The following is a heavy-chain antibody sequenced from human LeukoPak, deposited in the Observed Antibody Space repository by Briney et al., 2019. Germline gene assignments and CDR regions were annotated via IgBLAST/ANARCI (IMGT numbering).Heavy chain of an antibody. D-gene: IGHD2-8*01. CDR3: AREIVLMVYAIQDQTGGYMDV. CDR2: ISSSGSTI. V-gene: IGHV3-48*03. J-gene: IGHJ6*03. CDR1: GFTFSSYE. Sequence: PGGSLRLSCAASGFTFSSYEMNWVRQAPGKGLEWVSYISSSGSTIYYADSVKGRFTISRDNAKNTLYLQMNSLRAEDTAVYYCAREIVLMVYAIQDQTGGYMDVWGKGTTVTVSS.